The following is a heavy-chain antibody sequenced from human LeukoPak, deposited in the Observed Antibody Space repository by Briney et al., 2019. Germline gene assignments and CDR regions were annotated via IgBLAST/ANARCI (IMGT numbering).Heavy chain of an antibody. Sequence: GGSLRLSCAASGFTFSSYGMHWVRQAPGKGLEWVAVIWYDGSNKYYADSVKGRFTISRDNSKNTLYLQMNSLRAEDTAVYYCARDYYDSSGYLDYWGQGTLVTVSS. D-gene: IGHD3-22*01. CDR1: GFTFSSYG. CDR2: IWYDGSNK. J-gene: IGHJ4*02. V-gene: IGHV3-33*01. CDR3: ARDYYDSSGYLDY.